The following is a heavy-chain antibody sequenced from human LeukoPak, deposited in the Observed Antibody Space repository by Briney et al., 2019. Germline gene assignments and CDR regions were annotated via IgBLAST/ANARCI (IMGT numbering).Heavy chain of an antibody. J-gene: IGHJ4*02. CDR1: GYSISSGYY. V-gene: IGHV4-38-2*02. CDR2: IYHSGST. Sequence: PSETLSLTCTVSGYSISSGYYWGWIRQPPGKGLEWIGSIYHSGSTYYNPSLKSRVTISVDTSKNQFSLKLSSVTAADTAVYYCARRSYNSPFRYWGQGTPVTVSS. D-gene: IGHD5-24*01. CDR3: ARRSYNSPFRY.